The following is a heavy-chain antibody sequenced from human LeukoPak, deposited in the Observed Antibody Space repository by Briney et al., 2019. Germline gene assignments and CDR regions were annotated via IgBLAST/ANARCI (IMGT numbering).Heavy chain of an antibody. V-gene: IGHV4-59*12. CDR1: GGSITDYY. D-gene: IGHD3-3*01. J-gene: IGHJ4*02. CDR3: ASSTIFGVIIYFDY. CDR2: MYYSGSA. Sequence: SETLSHTCTVSGGSITDYYWSWIRHSSGKGLEWIGYMYYSGSAYYSPSLKTRVTISVDTSKNQFSLKLSSVTAADTAVYYCASSTIFGVIIYFDYWGQGTLVTVSS.